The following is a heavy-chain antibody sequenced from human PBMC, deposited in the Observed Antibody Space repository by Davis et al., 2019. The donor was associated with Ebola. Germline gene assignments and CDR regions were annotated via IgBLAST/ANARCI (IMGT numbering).Heavy chain of an antibody. V-gene: IGHV3-30-3*01. CDR2: ISYDGSNK. J-gene: IGHJ4*02. CDR3: AKGELELNY. CDR1: GFTFSSYA. D-gene: IGHD1-7*01. Sequence: SLNISCAASGFTFSSYAMHWVRQAPGKGLEWVAVISYDGSNKYYADSVKGRFTISRDNSKNTLYLQMNSLRAEDTAVYYCAKGELELNYWGQGTLVTVSS.